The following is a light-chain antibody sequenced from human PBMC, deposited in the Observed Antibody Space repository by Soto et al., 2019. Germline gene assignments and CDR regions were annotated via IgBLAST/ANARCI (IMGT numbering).Light chain of an antibody. J-gene: IGLJ1*01. CDR3: FSFTSTNTHV. CDR1: SSDFGSYKF. CDR2: ETS. V-gene: IGLV2-23*01. Sequence: QSVLTQPASVSGSPGQSVTISCTGTSSDFGSYKFVSWYQHHPGKFPKVIISETSKRHSGVSDRFSGSKSGNTASLTISGLQAEDEADYYCFSFTSTNTHVFGSGTKLTVL.